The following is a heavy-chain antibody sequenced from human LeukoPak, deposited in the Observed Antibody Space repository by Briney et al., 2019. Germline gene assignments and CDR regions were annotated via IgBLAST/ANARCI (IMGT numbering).Heavy chain of an antibody. CDR1: GGSISSSNSY. Sequence: NPSETLSLTCTVSGGSISSSNSYWGWIRQPPGKGLEWIGTIYYSRSTYYNVFLKSRVTISVETSKNQVSLKLSSVTAADTAVYYCAREGYEDSSGYRWFDPWGQGTLVTVSS. D-gene: IGHD3-22*01. CDR2: IYYSRST. J-gene: IGHJ5*02. V-gene: IGHV4-39*07. CDR3: AREGYEDSSGYRWFDP.